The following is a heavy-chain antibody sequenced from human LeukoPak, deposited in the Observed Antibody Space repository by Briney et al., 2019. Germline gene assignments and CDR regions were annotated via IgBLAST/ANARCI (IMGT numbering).Heavy chain of an antibody. CDR3: ARGWVVMAAAAPSPFDP. CDR2: IYTSGST. Sequence: SETLSLTCTVSGGSISSYYWSWIRQPAGKGLEWIGRIYTSGSTNYNPSLKSRVTISVDTSKNQFSLKLSSVTAADTAVYYCARGWVVMAAAAPSPFDPWGQGTLVTVSS. D-gene: IGHD6-13*01. V-gene: IGHV4-4*07. CDR1: GGSISSYY. J-gene: IGHJ5*02.